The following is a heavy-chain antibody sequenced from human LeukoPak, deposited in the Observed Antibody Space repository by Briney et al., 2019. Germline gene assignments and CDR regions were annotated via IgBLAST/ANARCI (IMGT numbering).Heavy chain of an antibody. CDR2: IYYSGST. V-gene: IGHV4-59*01. D-gene: IGHD2-15*01. Sequence: SETLSLTCTVCGGSIRSYYWSCIRQPPGKGLEWIGYIYYSGSTNYNPSLKSRVTISVDTSKNQFSLKLSSVTAADTAVYYCARVMSRGWAFDIWGQGTMVTVSS. J-gene: IGHJ3*02. CDR1: GGSIRSYY. CDR3: ARVMSRGWAFDI.